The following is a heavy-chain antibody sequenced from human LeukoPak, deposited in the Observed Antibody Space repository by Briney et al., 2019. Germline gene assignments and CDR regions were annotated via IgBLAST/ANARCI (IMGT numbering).Heavy chain of an antibody. CDR3: ARDGCSSTSCYSDYYYGMDV. CDR1: GGSISRYY. CDR2: KFSNGSS. Sequence: AETLSLTCTVSGGSISRYYWTWIRQPPGKGLEWIGYKFSNGSSNFNPSLKSRVAISLDTSKRQFSLRLTSVTAADTAVYYCARDGCSSTSCYSDYYYGMDVWGQGTTVTVSS. J-gene: IGHJ6*02. V-gene: IGHV4-59*01. D-gene: IGHD2-2*01.